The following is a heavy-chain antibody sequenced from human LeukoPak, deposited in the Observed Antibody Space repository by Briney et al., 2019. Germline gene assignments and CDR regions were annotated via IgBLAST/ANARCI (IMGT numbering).Heavy chain of an antibody. J-gene: IGHJ5*02. CDR3: AKWNRMTTVVKGWFDP. CDR2: ISGSGGST. V-gene: IGHV3-23*01. D-gene: IGHD4-23*01. Sequence: PGGSLRLSCAASGFTFSSYAMSWVRQAPGKGLEWVSAISGSGGSTYYADSVKGRFTISRDNSKNTLYLQMNSLRAEDTAVYYCAKWNRMTTVVKGWFDPRGQGTLVTVSS. CDR1: GFTFSSYA.